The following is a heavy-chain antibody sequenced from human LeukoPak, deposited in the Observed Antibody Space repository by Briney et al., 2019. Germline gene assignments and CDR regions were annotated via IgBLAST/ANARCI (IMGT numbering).Heavy chain of an antibody. Sequence: GGSLRLSCAASGFTVSSNYMSWVRQAPGKGLEWVSVIYSGGSTYYPDSVKGRLTISSDNSKNTLYLQMNSLRAEDTAVYYCARDQADAFDIWGQGTMVTVSS. J-gene: IGHJ3*02. V-gene: IGHV3-53*01. CDR3: ARDQADAFDI. CDR1: GFTVSSNY. CDR2: IYSGGST.